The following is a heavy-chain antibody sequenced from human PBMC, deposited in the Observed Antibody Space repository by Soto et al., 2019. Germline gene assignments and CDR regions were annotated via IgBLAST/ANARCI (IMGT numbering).Heavy chain of an antibody. V-gene: IGHV4-59*01. CDR1: GGSISNYY. CDR2: IYYSGST. Sequence: QVQLQEPGPGLVRPSETLSLTCTVSGGSISNYYWSWIRQPPGKGLEWIGYIYYSGSTNYNPSLKSRVTISVDTSKNQFSLKLNSVTAADTAVYYCARRGCSSAGCPYYFDYWGQGTLVTVSS. CDR3: ARRGCSSAGCPYYFDY. D-gene: IGHD2-2*01. J-gene: IGHJ4*02.